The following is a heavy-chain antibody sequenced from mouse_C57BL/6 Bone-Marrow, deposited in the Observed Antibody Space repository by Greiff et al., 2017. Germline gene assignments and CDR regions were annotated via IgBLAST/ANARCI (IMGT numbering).Heavy chain of an antibody. V-gene: IGHV1-82*01. CDR2: IYPGDGDT. CDR1: GYAFSSSW. D-gene: IGHD2-5*01. CDR3: ARNRTYYSNSVPYYYDY. Sequence: QVQLQQSGPELVQPGASVKISCKASGYAFSSSWMNWVKQRPGKGLEWIGRIYPGDGDTNYNGKFKGKAPLTADKSSSTTYMQHSSLTSEDSAVYFCARNRTYYSNSVPYYYDYWGQGNTLTVSS. J-gene: IGHJ2*01.